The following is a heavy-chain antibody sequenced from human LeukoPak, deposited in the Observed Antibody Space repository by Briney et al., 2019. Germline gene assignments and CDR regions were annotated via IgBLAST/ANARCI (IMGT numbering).Heavy chain of an antibody. Sequence: SEALSLTCAVSGGSISSRSWWSWVRQAPGKGLEWIGEISDSENTNYNPSLKGRVTTSIDKSNNQFSLNLTSVTAEDTAVYYCARSDYTWGSYRVYDYWGQGTLVTVSS. D-gene: IGHD3-16*02. CDR2: ISDSENT. CDR3: ARSDYTWGSYRVYDY. CDR1: GGSISSRSW. V-gene: IGHV4-4*02. J-gene: IGHJ4*02.